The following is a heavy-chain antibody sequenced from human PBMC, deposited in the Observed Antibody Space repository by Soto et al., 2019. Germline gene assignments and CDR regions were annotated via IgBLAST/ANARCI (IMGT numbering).Heavy chain of an antibody. CDR1: GGSISSGDYY. CDR2: IYYSGST. V-gene: IGHV4-30-4*01. J-gene: IGHJ6*02. Sequence: QVKLQESGPGLVKPSQTLSLTCTVSGGSISSGDYYWGWIRQPPGKGLEWTGYIYYSGSTYYNPSRESRVTISVDTSKTMSPLKLSSVNAADTAVYYCVRGRVPWVTIFGVVYYSTRTNGMDVWGQGTTVTVSS. CDR3: VRGRVPWVTIFGVVYYSTRTNGMDV. D-gene: IGHD3-3*01.